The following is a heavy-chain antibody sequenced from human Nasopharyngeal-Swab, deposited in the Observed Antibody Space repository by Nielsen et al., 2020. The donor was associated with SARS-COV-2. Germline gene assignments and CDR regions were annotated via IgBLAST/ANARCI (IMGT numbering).Heavy chain of an antibody. J-gene: IGHJ4*02. D-gene: IGHD1-26*01. CDR2: MNPNSGNT. V-gene: IGHV1-8*02. CDR1: GYTFTSYG. CDR3: PRGGVGAVGGALDY. Sequence: SVHVSCQASGYTFTSYGISWVRQAPGQGLDWMGWMNPNSGNTGYAQKFQGRVTMTRNTSIRTAYMELSSLSYEDTAVYYCPRGGVGAVGGALDYWGQGTQVTVSS.